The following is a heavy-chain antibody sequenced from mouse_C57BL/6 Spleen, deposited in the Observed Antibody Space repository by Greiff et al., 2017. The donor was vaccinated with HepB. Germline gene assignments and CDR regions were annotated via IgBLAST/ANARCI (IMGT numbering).Heavy chain of an antibody. J-gene: IGHJ4*01. V-gene: IGHV5-6*01. CDR1: RVSFCGYI. Sequence: EMQRVGSVGDFLKRGECLTHSRAPSRVSFCGYIASCALQSPDKRLEWVATISSGGSYTYYPDSVKGRFTISRDNAKNTLYLQMSSLKSEDTAMYYCARHSPITTDAMDYWGQGTSVTVSS. D-gene: IGHD1-1*01. CDR3: ARHSPITTDAMDY. CDR2: ISSGGSYT.